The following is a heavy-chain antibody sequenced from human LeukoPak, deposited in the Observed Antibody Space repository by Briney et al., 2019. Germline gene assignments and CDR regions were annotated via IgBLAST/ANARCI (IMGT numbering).Heavy chain of an antibody. J-gene: IGHJ3*02. D-gene: IGHD3-22*01. Sequence: PSQTLSLTCTVSGGPISSGDFYWSWIRQPPVKGLEWIGYIYYSGSTYYNPSLKSRVTISVDTSKNQFSLKLSSVTAADTAVYSCAKQWLRNAFDIWGQGTMVTVSS. CDR1: GGPISSGDFY. CDR2: IYYSGST. V-gene: IGHV4-30-4*08. CDR3: AKQWLRNAFDI.